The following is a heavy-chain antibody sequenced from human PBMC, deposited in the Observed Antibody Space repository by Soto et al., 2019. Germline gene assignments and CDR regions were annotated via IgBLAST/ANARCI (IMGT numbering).Heavy chain of an antibody. CDR1: GGSISSGDYY. CDR3: ARHPDSSWYPHWFDP. J-gene: IGHJ5*02. D-gene: IGHD6-13*01. V-gene: IGHV4-39*01. CDR2: IYYSGST. Sequence: SETLSLTCTVSGGSISSGDYYWSWIRQPPGKGLEWIGSIYYSGSTYYNPSLKSRITISVDTSKNQFSLKLSSVTAADTAVYYCARHPDSSWYPHWFDPWGQGTLVTVSS.